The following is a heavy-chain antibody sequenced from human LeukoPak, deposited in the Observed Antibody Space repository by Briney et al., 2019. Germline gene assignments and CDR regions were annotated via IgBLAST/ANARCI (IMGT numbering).Heavy chain of an antibody. D-gene: IGHD6-13*01. CDR1: GFTFSSYT. Sequence: PGGSLRLSCAASGFTFSSYTMNWVRQAPGKGLEWVSSISSSSSYMYYADSVKGRFTISRDNAKNSLYLQMNSLRAEDTAVYYCASAGLVYSSGWYLETPSDYWGQGTLVTVSS. J-gene: IGHJ4*02. V-gene: IGHV3-21*01. CDR2: ISSSSSYM. CDR3: ASAGLVYSSGWYLETPSDY.